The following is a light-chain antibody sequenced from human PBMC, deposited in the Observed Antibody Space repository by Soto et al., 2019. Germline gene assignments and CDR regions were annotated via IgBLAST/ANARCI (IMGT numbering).Light chain of an antibody. CDR2: GAS. Sequence: IQLTQSPSSLSASVGDRVTISCRASQGIANFLAWYQQKPGKAPKLLIYGASTLQSGVPSRVSGSGSGTDFTLTISSLQPEDFATSYCQQLNSFPIPFGPGTKVDIK. V-gene: IGKV1-9*01. CDR3: QQLNSFPIP. J-gene: IGKJ3*01. CDR1: QGIANF.